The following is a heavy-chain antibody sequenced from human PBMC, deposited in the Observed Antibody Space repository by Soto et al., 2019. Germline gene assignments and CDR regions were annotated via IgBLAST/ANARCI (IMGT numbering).Heavy chain of an antibody. D-gene: IGHD4-17*01. CDR2: IYWDDDK. CDR1: GFSLSTSGVG. V-gene: IGHV2-5*02. J-gene: IGHJ4*02. Sequence: QITLKESGPTLVKPTQPLTLTCTFSGFSLSTSGVGVGWIRQPPGKALEWLALIYWDDDKRYSPSLKSRLTITKDPSKNQVVLTMTNMDPVDTATYYCAHRTDYGNYFDYWGQGTLVTVSS. CDR3: AHRTDYGNYFDY.